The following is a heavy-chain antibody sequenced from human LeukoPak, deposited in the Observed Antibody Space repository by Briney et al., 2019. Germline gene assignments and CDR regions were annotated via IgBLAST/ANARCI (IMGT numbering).Heavy chain of an antibody. CDR1: GQSFSADY. CDR3: ARGPWGGARVCFVFLDY. D-gene: IGHD3-16*01. Sequence: SETLSLTCVVSGQSFSADYWTWIRQPPGKGPEWIGEITHSGGTIYNPSLKSRLSVSRDTSKNLLSLKLRSVTAADTAVYYCARGPWGGARVCFVFLDYWGPGALVTVSS. J-gene: IGHJ4*02. V-gene: IGHV4-34*01. CDR2: ITHSGGT.